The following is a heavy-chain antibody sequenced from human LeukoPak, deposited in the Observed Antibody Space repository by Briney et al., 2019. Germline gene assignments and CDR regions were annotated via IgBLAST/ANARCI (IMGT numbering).Heavy chain of an antibody. CDR1: GGSFSGYY. CDR2: TNHSGST. Sequence: PSETLSLTCAVYGGSFSGYYWSWIRQPPGKGLEWIGETNHSGSTNYNPSLKSRVTISVDTSKNQFSLKLSSVTAADTAVYYCAREVNSSSLWGQGTLVTVSS. J-gene: IGHJ4*02. CDR3: AREVNSSSL. V-gene: IGHV4-34*01. D-gene: IGHD6-13*01.